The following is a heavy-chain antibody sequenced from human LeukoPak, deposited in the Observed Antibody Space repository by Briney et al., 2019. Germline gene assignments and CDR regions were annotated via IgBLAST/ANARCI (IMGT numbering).Heavy chain of an antibody. V-gene: IGHV1-69*13. Sequence: ASVKVSCKASGGTFISYAISWVRQAPGQGLEWMGGIIPIFGTANYSQKFQGKVTITADESTSTAYMQLSSLRSEDTAVYYCARNMVRGAMDAFDIWGQGTLVTVSS. CDR3: ARNMVRGAMDAFDI. D-gene: IGHD3-10*01. J-gene: IGHJ3*02. CDR1: GGTFISYA. CDR2: IIPIFGTA.